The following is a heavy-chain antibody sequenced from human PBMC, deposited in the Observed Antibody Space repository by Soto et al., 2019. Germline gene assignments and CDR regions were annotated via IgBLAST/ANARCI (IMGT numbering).Heavy chain of an antibody. J-gene: IGHJ4*02. V-gene: IGHV3-23*01. CDR3: GKASGSSWPYYFDS. D-gene: IGHD6-13*01. CDR1: GFSFTNYV. Sequence: GGSLRLSCAASGFSFTNYVMAWVRQAPGKGLEWVSAMSSGGSTYYPDSVKGRVTISRDNSEDTLYLQMSSLRAEDTAVYYCGKASGSSWPYYFDSWGQGALVTVSS. CDR2: MSSGGST.